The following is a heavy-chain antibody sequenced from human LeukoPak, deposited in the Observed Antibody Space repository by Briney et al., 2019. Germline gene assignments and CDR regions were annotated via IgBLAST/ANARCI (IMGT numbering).Heavy chain of an antibody. CDR3: ARDPDFYGSGSSFPDGWFDP. CDR2: INPNSGDT. Sequence: GASVKVSCKASVYTFSGHYMHWVRQAPGQGLEWMGWINPNSGDTNYAQRFQGRVTMTRDTSISTAYMELSRLRSDDTAVYFCARDPDFYGSGSSFPDGWFDPWGQGTLVTVSS. D-gene: IGHD3-10*01. CDR1: VYTFSGHY. J-gene: IGHJ5*02. V-gene: IGHV1-2*02.